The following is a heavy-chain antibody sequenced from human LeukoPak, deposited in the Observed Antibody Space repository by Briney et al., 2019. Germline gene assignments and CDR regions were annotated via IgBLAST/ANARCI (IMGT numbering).Heavy chain of an antibody. CDR1: GFIFSNFP. CDR3: ATLPSYYYDSSGRHAFDI. J-gene: IGHJ3*02. D-gene: IGHD3-22*01. V-gene: IGHV3-30*04. Sequence: GRSLRLSCATSGFIFSNFPLHWVRQAPGKGLEWVAVISHDGKVKYYADSVKGRFTISRDNSKNTLYLQMNSLRAEDTAVYYCATLPSYYYDSSGRHAFDIWGQGTMVTVSS. CDR2: ISHDGKVK.